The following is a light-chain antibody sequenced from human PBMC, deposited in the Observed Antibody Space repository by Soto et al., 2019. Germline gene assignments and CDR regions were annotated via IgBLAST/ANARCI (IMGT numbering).Light chain of an antibody. CDR1: QNITTC. CDR3: QQSYTAPWT. Sequence: DIHMTQSPSSLSASIRDRVSITCRASQNITTCLHWYQQRPGRSPNLLIYAASHLQNGVPSRFSGSGPGPDFTLTIDSLQPEDFATYYCQQSYTAPWTFGQGTKVESK. V-gene: IGKV1-39*01. J-gene: IGKJ1*01. CDR2: AAS.